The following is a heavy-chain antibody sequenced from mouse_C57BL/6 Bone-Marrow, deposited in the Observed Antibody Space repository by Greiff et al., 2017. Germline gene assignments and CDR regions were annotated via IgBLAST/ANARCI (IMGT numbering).Heavy chain of an antibody. CDR1: GYSITSDYA. Sequence: DVKLQESGPGLVKPSQSLSLTCTVTGYSITSDYAWNWIRQFPGNKLEWMGYKSYSGSTSYNPSLKSRISITRDTSKNQFFLQLNSVTTEDTATYSCAPYSNYRYFDYWGQGTTLTVSS. CDR3: APYSNYRYFDY. D-gene: IGHD2-5*01. V-gene: IGHV3-2*02. J-gene: IGHJ2*01. CDR2: KSYSGST.